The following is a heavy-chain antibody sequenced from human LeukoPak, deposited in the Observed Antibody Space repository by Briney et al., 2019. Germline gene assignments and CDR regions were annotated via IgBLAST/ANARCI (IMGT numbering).Heavy chain of an antibody. CDR3: AKEWMRLSL. D-gene: IGHD5-18*01. Sequence: GGSLRLSCAASGFSISGYATSWVRQAPGKGLEWVSGISGSGGSTDYADSVKGRFIISRDNSKNRLFLQMNSLRAEDTAVYYCAKEWMRLSLWGQGTMVTVSS. J-gene: IGHJ4*02. CDR1: GFSISGYA. CDR2: ISGSGGST. V-gene: IGHV3-23*01.